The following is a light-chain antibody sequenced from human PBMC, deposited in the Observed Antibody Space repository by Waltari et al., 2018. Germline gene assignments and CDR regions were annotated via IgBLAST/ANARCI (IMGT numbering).Light chain of an antibody. CDR3: QSYDSSLSGPRV. CDR1: SSNIGAGYD. Sequence: QSVLTQPPSVSGAPGQRVTISCTWSSSNIGAGYDLTWYQQLPGTAPKLLIYGNNNRPSGVPDRFSGSKSGTSASLAITGLQAEDEADYYCQSYDSSLSGPRVFGGGTKLTVL. V-gene: IGLV1-40*01. CDR2: GNN. J-gene: IGLJ3*02.